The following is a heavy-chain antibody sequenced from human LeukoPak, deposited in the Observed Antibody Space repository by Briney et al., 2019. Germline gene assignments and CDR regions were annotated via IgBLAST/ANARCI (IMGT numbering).Heavy chain of an antibody. CDR3: AKGPFSYYDSSGYNYFDS. V-gene: IGHV3-23*01. CDR1: GFTFSNYA. Sequence: GGSLRLSCAASGFTFSNYAMSWVRQAPGKGLEWVSGISGSGGMTYSADSVKGRFSISRDNSKKTSYLQMNSLRAEDAAVYYCAKGPFSYYDSSGYNYFDSWGQGTLVTVSS. D-gene: IGHD3-22*01. J-gene: IGHJ4*02. CDR2: ISGSGGMT.